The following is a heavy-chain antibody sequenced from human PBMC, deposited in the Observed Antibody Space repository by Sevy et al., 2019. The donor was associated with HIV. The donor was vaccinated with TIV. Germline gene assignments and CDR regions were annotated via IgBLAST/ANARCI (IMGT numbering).Heavy chain of an antibody. J-gene: IGHJ4*02. CDR3: ARDGGCSSTSCLLYFDS. CDR2: ISGRSSYI. D-gene: IGHD2-2*01. Sequence: GGSLRLSCAASGFTFSDYYMNWVRQAPGKGLEWVSSISGRSSYIHYADSARGRFTISRDNAKNSLYLQMNSLRVDDTAVYFCARDGGCSSTSCLLYFDSWGQGALVTVS. CDR1: GFTFSDYY. V-gene: IGHV3-21*06.